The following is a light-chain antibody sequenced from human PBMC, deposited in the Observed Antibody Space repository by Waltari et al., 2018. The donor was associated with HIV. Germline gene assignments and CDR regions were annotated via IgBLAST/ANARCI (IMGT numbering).Light chain of an antibody. V-gene: IGLV1-47*02. CDR1: SSNIGINY. CDR3: ATWDDNLGGRV. J-gene: IGLJ3*02. CDR2: CNG. Sequence: QSVLTQPPSASGTPGQRLTISCSGSSSNIGINYVYWYQHFPVTAPNILMYCNGQRASGVPVRFSGSKPGTSAALAISGLRAEDEADYDCATWDDNLGGRVCGGGTKLTVL.